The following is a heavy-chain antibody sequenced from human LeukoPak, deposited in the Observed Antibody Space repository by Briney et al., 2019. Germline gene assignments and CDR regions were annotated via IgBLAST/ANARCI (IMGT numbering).Heavy chain of an antibody. CDR2: IWFDGSNK. D-gene: IGHD2-2*01. CDR3: AKASGRYCSSTRCQAPLDY. Sequence: GRSLRLSCAASGCTFSTYGMHWVHQAPGRGLEWVAVIWFDGSNKYNADSVRGRFTISRDNSKNTLYLEMNSLRDEDTAVYYCAKASGRYCSSTRCQAPLDYWGQGTLVTVSS. V-gene: IGHV3-33*06. CDR1: GCTFSTYG. J-gene: IGHJ4*02.